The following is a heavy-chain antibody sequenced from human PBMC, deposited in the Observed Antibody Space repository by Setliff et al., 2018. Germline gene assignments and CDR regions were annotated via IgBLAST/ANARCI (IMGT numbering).Heavy chain of an antibody. V-gene: IGHV4-34*01. Sequence: SETLSLTCAVYGGSFSGYYWSWIRQPPGKGLEWIGEINHSGSTYYNPSLKSRVTISVDTSKNQFSLKLSSVTAADTAVYYCARRLSGLRGFGYWGQGTLVTVPQ. CDR2: INHSGST. CDR3: ARRLSGLRGFGY. CDR1: GGSFSGYY. D-gene: IGHD5-12*01. J-gene: IGHJ4*02.